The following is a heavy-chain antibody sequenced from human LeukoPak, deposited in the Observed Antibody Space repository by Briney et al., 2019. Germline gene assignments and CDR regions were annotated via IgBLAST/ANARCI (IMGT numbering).Heavy chain of an antibody. CDR2: IRQDGSQK. J-gene: IGHJ4*02. CDR3: ARDYTGGWNDY. V-gene: IGHV3-7*01. CDR1: GFTFSNFW. D-gene: IGHD7-27*01. Sequence: PGGSLRLSCAASGFTFSNFWMSWVRQAPGKGLEWVATIRQDGSQKYYVDSVKGRFIISRDNAKNSLYLQMNSLRAEDTAVYYCARDYTGGWNDYWGQGTLVTVSS.